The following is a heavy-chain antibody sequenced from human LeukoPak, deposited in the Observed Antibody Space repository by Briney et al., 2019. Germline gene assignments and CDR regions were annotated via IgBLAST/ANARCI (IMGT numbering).Heavy chain of an antibody. CDR1: GYSISSGYS. Sequence: PWETLSLTCTVSGYSISSGYSWGWIRQAPGKGLEWIGSIYHTGTTHYNPSLKNRITISLDPSKNQFSLKLTSLTAADTAVFHCARQAARHFDYWGQGTLVTVSS. V-gene: IGHV4-38-2*02. CDR3: ARQAARHFDY. J-gene: IGHJ4*02. D-gene: IGHD6-6*01. CDR2: IYHTGTT.